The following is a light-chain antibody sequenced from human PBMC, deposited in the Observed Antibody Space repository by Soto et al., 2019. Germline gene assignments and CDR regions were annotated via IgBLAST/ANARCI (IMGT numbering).Light chain of an antibody. J-gene: IGLJ1*01. CDR1: SSDVGGYNY. V-gene: IGLV2-14*01. CDR2: DVS. Sequence: QSALTQPASVSGSPGQSITISCTGTSSDVGGYNYVSWYQQQPGKAPKFMIYDVSNRPSGVSNRFSGSKSGNTASLTISGLQAEDEADYFCCSDTTRNIRQFLFGTVTMVTVL. CDR3: CSDTTRNIRQFL.